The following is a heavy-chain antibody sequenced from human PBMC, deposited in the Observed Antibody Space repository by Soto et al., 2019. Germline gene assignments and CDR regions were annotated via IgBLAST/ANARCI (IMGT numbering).Heavy chain of an antibody. CDR1: GFSLTTTGMV. V-gene: IGHV2-70*20. D-gene: IGHD1-1*01. Sequence: SGPTLVNPTQTLTLTCTFSGFSLTTTGMVVSWVRQAPGKALQWLALIDWDDDKYYNTFLETRLTISKDTSRNQVVLTMTNMDPEDTATYYCARMSTAGAHYFYGMYVWGQGTTVTVSS. CDR3: ARMSTAGAHYFYGMYV. CDR2: IDWDDDK. J-gene: IGHJ6*02.